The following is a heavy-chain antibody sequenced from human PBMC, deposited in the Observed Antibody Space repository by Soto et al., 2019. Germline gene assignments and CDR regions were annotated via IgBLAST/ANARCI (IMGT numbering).Heavy chain of an antibody. V-gene: IGHV3-53*01. Sequence: GGSLRLSCAVSGFTVSSNYMSWVRQPPGKGPEWVSDIYSGGSTYYADSVKGRFTISRDNSKNTLYFQMNSLRAEDTAVYYCARERDGHNPNWFDLWGQGTLVTVSS. CDR3: ARERDGHNPNWFDL. CDR1: GFTVSSNY. J-gene: IGHJ5*02. CDR2: IYSGGST. D-gene: IGHD2-8*01.